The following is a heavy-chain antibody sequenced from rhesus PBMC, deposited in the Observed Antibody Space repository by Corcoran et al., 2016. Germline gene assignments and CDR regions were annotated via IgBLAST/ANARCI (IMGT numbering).Heavy chain of an antibody. J-gene: IGHJ4*01. D-gene: IGHD3-3*01. Sequence: QVHLQESGPGLVKPSETLSLTCAISGGSISSDYWTWIRQPPGEGLEWIGYIFGSSGSTYYKSSLKSRVTISRDTSKNQFSLKLSSVTAADTAVYYCARHNPIFGLGAFDYWGQGVLVTVSS. V-gene: IGHV4S7*01. CDR1: GGSISSDY. CDR3: ARHNPIFGLGAFDY. CDR2: IFGSSGST.